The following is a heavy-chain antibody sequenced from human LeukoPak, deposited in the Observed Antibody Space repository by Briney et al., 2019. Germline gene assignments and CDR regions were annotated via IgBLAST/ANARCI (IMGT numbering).Heavy chain of an antibody. D-gene: IGHD2-8*02. V-gene: IGHV1-8*01. J-gene: IGHJ3*02. CDR1: GYIFNSYD. Sequence: ASVKVSCKASGYIFNSYDINWVRQAPGQGLEWLGWMNTNSGDSGYAQKFQGRVTLTMNTSINTAYMELRSLRSEDTAVYYCAREDVILSNDAFDIWGQGTMVTVSS. CDR2: MNTNSGDS. CDR3: AREDVILSNDAFDI.